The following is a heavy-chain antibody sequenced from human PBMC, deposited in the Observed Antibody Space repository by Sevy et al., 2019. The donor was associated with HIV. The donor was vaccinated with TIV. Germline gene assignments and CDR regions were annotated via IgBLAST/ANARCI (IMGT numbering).Heavy chain of an antibody. Sequence: GGSLRLSCAASGFSLETYWMNWVRQAPGKPLEWVANINEDGTVKYYVDSVKGRFTIYRDNGRNLVYLVMNNLRAEDTALYYCVRAIQSEGSFWGQGTLVTVPQ. D-gene: IGHD2-2*02. J-gene: IGHJ4*02. CDR2: INEDGTVK. V-gene: IGHV3-7*04. CDR1: GFSLETYW. CDR3: VRAIQSEGSF.